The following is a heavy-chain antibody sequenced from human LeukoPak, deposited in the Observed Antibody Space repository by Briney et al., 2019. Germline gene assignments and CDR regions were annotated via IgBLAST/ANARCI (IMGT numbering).Heavy chain of an antibody. J-gene: IGHJ4*02. CDR2: ISAYNGNT. Sequence: ASVKVSCKASGYTFTSYGISWVRQAPGQGLEWMGWISAYNGNTNYAQKLQGRVTMTTDTSTSTAYMELRSLRSDDTAVYYCARVYYGSGSYYNHFDYWGQGTLVTVPS. CDR1: GYTFTSYG. D-gene: IGHD3-10*01. CDR3: ARVYYGSGSYYNHFDY. V-gene: IGHV1-18*04.